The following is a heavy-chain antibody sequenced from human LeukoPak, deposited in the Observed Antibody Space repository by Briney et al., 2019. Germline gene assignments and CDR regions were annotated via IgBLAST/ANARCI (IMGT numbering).Heavy chain of an antibody. Sequence: ASETLSLTCTVSGGSISSSSYYWGWIRQPPGKGLEWIGSIYYSGSTYYNPSLKGRVTISVDTSKNQFSLKLSSVTAADTAVYYCAGTIFGVVIIDNWYFDLWGRGTLVTVSS. CDR3: AGTIFGVVIIDNWYFDL. V-gene: IGHV4-39*01. J-gene: IGHJ2*01. D-gene: IGHD3-3*01. CDR2: IYYSGST. CDR1: GGSISSSSYY.